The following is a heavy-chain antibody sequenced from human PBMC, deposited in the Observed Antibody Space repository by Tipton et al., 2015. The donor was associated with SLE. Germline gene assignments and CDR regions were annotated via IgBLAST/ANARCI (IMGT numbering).Heavy chain of an antibody. V-gene: IGHV4-61*01. CDR2: VFYTGST. Sequence: TLSLTCAVSGYSISSGYYWSWIRQSPGKRLEWIGYVFYTGSTKYNPSLDSRVTISVDTSKNQFSLKLGSVTAADTAIYYCAGGLAVAGTRDYWGQGTLVTVSS. CDR3: AGGLAVAGTRDY. D-gene: IGHD6-19*01. CDR1: GYSISSGYY. J-gene: IGHJ4*02.